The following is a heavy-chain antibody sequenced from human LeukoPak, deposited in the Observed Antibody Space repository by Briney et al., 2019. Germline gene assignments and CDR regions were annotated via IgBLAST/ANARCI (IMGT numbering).Heavy chain of an antibody. V-gene: IGHV3-7*01. D-gene: IGHD6-19*01. CDR1: RFTLSNYW. CDR3: ARQRGSGCLDY. Sequence: GGSLRLSCAASRFTLSNYWMSWVGHAPGKGLEWVVDIKQDGSETYYVDSVKGRFTISRDNAKNSLSLQMYSLRTEDTAVYYCARQRGSGCLDYWGQGTLVAVSS. J-gene: IGHJ4*02. CDR2: IKQDGSET.